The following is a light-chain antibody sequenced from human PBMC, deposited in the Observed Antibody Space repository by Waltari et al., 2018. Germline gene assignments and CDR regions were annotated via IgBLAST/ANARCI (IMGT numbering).Light chain of an antibody. V-gene: IGKV3-11*01. CDR2: DAS. Sequence: EIVLTQSPGTVSLSPGERATLSCRASQNVDNYVAWSQHSPGQTPKLLIYDASNRATGVPARFSGSGSGTDFTLTISGLEPEDFAVYYCQQRSSLLPVTFGGGTKVEIK. CDR1: QNVDNY. J-gene: IGKJ4*01. CDR3: QQRSSLLPVT.